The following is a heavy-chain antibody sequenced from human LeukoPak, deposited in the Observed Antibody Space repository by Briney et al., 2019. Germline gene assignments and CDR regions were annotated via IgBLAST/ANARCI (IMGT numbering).Heavy chain of an antibody. CDR1: GYTFTGYY. CDR3: ARDLVVGAEGDWFDP. V-gene: IGHV1-2*02. D-gene: IGHD6-6*01. Sequence: ASVKVSCKASGYTFTGYYMHWVRQAPGQGLEWMGWINPNSGGTNYVQKFQGRVTMTRDTSISTAYMELSRLRSDDTAVYYCARDLVVGAEGDWFDPWGQGTLVTVSS. CDR2: INPNSGGT. J-gene: IGHJ5*02.